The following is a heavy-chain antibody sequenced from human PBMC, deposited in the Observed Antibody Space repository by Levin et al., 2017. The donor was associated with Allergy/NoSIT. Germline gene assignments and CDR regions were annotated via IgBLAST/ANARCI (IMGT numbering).Heavy chain of an antibody. D-gene: IGHD4-17*01. CDR3: ARDLPTTVTKARYYYGMDG. V-gene: IGHV1-18*01. CDR2: ISAYNGNT. CDR1: GYTFTSYG. J-gene: IGHJ6*02. Sequence: ASVKVSCKASGYTFTSYGISWVRQAPGQGLEWMGWISAYNGNTNYAQKLQGRVTMTTDTSTSTAYMELRSLRSDDTAVYYCARDLPTTVTKARYYYGMDGWGQGTTVTVSS.